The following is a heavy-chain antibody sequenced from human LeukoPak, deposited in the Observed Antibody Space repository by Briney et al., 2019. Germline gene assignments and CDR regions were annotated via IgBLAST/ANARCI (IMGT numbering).Heavy chain of an antibody. Sequence: PSETLSLTCTVSGGSISSYYWSWIRQPPGKGLEWIGYIYYSGSTNYNPSLKSRVTISVDTSKNQFSLKLSSVTAADTAVYYCARVIVGATIPWFDPWGQGTLVTVSS. CDR1: GGSISSYY. CDR2: IYYSGST. J-gene: IGHJ5*02. D-gene: IGHD1-26*01. CDR3: ARVIVGATIPWFDP. V-gene: IGHV4-59*01.